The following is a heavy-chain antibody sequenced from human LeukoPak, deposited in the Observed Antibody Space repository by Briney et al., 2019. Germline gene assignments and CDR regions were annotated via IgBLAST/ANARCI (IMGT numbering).Heavy chain of an antibody. Sequence: PGGSLRLSCAASGFTVGYNYMTWVRQAPGKGLEWVAAIYNSGSTYYADSVKGRFTISRDNSKNTMYLQMNSLKGEDTAVYYCARESGWLQQSAQRILDYWGQGTLVTVSS. V-gene: IGHV3-66*01. CDR2: IYNSGST. J-gene: IGHJ4*02. D-gene: IGHD5-24*01. CDR3: ARESGWLQQSAQRILDY. CDR1: GFTVGYNY.